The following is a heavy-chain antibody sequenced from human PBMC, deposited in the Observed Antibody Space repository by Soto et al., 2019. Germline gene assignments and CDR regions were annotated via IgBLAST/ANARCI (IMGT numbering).Heavy chain of an antibody. J-gene: IGHJ4*02. D-gene: IGHD6-13*01. CDR1: GFTFSSYG. CDR3: AKDIYSSTWSYFDY. Sequence: GGSLRLSCAASGFTFSSYGMHWVRQAPGKGLEWVAFISYDGSNKYHADSVKGRFTISRDNSKNTLYLQMNSLRAEDTAVYYCAKDIYSSTWSYFDYWGQGTLVTVSS. CDR2: ISYDGSNK. V-gene: IGHV3-30*18.